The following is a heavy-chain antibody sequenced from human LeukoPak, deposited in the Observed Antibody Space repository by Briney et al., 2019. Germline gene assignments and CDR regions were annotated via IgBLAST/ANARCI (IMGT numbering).Heavy chain of an antibody. CDR3: SKEKTYFDSSGYPVY. V-gene: IGHV3-23*01. D-gene: IGHD3-22*01. J-gene: IGHJ4*02. CDR2: ITAGGGNT. CDR1: GFTFSSYA. Sequence: PRGSLRLSCAASGFTFSSYAMSWVRQAPGKGLEWVSGITAGGGNTYYADSVKGRFTISRDNSKNTLYLQMNSLRAEDTAVYYCSKEKTYFDSSGYPVYWGQGTLVTVSS.